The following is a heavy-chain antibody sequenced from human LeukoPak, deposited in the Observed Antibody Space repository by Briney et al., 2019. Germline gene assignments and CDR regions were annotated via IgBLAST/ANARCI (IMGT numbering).Heavy chain of an antibody. D-gene: IGHD4-17*01. CDR2: IYSDGTI. CDR1: GFTVSSNY. Sequence: PGGSLRLSCAASGFTVSSNYMSWVRQVPGKGLEWVSLIYSDGTIYYADSVKGRFTIHRDSSKNTLYLQMNTLRADDTAVYYCTKADDGFAYWGQGTLVTVSS. J-gene: IGHJ4*02. CDR3: TKADDGFAY. V-gene: IGHV3-53*01.